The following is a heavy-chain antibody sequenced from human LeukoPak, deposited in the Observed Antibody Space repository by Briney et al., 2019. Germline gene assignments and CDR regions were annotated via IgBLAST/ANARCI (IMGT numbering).Heavy chain of an antibody. V-gene: IGHV3-74*01. Sequence: GGSLRLSCAASGFTFSTYWMNWVRQAPGKGPVWVSRINSDGSSTSYADSVKGRFTISRDDAKNTLYLQMNSLRAEDTAVYYCTRERWLDYWGQGTLVTVSS. CDR3: TRERWLDY. CDR2: INSDGSST. J-gene: IGHJ4*02. CDR1: GFTFSTYW. D-gene: IGHD5-24*01.